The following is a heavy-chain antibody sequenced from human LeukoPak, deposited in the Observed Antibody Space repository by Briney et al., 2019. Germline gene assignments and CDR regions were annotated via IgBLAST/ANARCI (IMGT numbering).Heavy chain of an antibody. D-gene: IGHD1-26*01. CDR1: GFTFDDYA. CDR3: VGGEGATFVY. Sequence: GGSLRLSCAASGFTFDDYAMHWVRQAPGKGLEWVSGISWNSGSIGYADSVKGRFTISRDNAKNSLYLQMNSLRAEDTALYYCVGGEGATFVYWGQGTLVTVSS. CDR2: ISWNSGSI. V-gene: IGHV3-9*01. J-gene: IGHJ4*02.